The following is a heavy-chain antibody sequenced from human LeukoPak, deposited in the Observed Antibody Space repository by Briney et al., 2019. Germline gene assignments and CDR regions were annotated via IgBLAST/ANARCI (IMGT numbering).Heavy chain of an antibody. D-gene: IGHD3-22*01. Sequence: QAGGSLRLSCAASGFTFSTYAMHWVRQAPGKGLEWVAVISYDGANKNHADSVKGRFTISRDNSKNTLYLQMNSLRAEDTAVYYCTRGPGYHDSSYLDYWGQGTLVTVSS. CDR1: GFTFSTYA. V-gene: IGHV3-30*04. J-gene: IGHJ4*02. CDR3: TRGPGYHDSSYLDY. CDR2: ISYDGANK.